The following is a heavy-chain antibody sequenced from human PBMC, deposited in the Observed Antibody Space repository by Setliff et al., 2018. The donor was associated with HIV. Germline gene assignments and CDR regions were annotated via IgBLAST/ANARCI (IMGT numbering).Heavy chain of an antibody. J-gene: IGHJ4*02. CDR3: TKDRGTYFYFDY. V-gene: IGHV3-7*01. Sequence: GSLRLSCIASGFTLSTYWMNWVRQAPGKGLEWVANIKEDRSEKYYADSVKGRFIISRDNSKNTLYLQMNSLRAEDTAVYYCTKDRGTYFYFDYWGQGTLVTVSS. CDR2: IKEDRSEK. CDR1: GFTLSTYW. D-gene: IGHD3-10*01.